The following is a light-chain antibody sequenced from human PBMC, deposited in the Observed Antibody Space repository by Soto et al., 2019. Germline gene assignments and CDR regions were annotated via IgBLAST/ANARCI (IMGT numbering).Light chain of an antibody. Sequence: EIVMTQSPATLSVSPGERATLSCRASQSVGSDLAWYQQKPGPAPRLVIYDIFTRATGVPPRISGSGSGTEFTLTISRLQSEDFAVYYCQQYNSWPLTFGGGTKVEIK. V-gene: IGKV3D-15*01. CDR1: QSVGSD. CDR3: QQYNSWPLT. J-gene: IGKJ4*01. CDR2: DIF.